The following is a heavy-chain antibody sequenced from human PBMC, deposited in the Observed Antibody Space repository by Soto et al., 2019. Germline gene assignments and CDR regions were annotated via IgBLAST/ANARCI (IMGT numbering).Heavy chain of an antibody. CDR2: VSYDGSTT. CDR1: GFTFSSYG. CDR3: AREYSYGPSGE. D-gene: IGHD5-18*01. J-gene: IGHJ4*02. Sequence: GGSLRLSCAASGFTFSSYGMHWVRQAPGKGLEWVAVVSYDGSTTYYADSAKGRFTISRDNSKNTLYLQMNSLRGEDTAVYYCAREYSYGPSGEWGRGTLVTVSS. V-gene: IGHV3-30*19.